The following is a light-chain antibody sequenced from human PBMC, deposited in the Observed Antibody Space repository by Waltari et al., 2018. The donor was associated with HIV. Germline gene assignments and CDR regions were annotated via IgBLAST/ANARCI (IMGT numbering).Light chain of an antibody. CDR3: AAWDDSLRGVV. V-gene: IGLV1-47*01. CDR1: SSTIGSNY. CDR2: RNN. J-gene: IGLJ2*01. Sequence: QSVLTQPPSASGTPGQRVTISCSGSSSTIGSNYVHWYQKLPGTTPKRLISRNNQRPAGVPDRFSGSKSGTSASLAISGLRSEHEADYYCAAWDDSLRGVVFGGGTKLTVL.